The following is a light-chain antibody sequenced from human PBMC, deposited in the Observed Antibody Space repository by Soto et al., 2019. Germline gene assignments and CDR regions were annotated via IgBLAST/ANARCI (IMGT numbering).Light chain of an antibody. V-gene: IGKV3-11*01. CDR3: QQRSNWRT. CDR2: DAS. CDR1: QSVSSY. Sequence: EIVLTQSPATLSLSPGERATLSCRASQSVSSYLAWYQQKPGQAPRLLIYDASNRATGIQAGFSGSGSGTDFTLTISSLEPEDFAVYYCQQRSNWRTFGQGTKVDIK. J-gene: IGKJ1*01.